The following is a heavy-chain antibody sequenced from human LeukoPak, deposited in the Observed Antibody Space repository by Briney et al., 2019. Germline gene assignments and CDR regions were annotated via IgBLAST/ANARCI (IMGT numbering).Heavy chain of an antibody. D-gene: IGHD1-26*01. CDR1: GGSISSYY. J-gene: IGHJ4*02. V-gene: IGHV4-59*08. CDR2: IYYSGST. Sequence: SETLSLTCTVSGGSISSYYWSWIRRSPGKGLEWIGDIYYSGSTNYNPSLKSRVTISVDTSKNQFSLRLSSVTAADTAVSYSARLASGSYGPLTPFDYWGQGTLVTVSS. CDR3: ARLASGSYGPLTPFDY.